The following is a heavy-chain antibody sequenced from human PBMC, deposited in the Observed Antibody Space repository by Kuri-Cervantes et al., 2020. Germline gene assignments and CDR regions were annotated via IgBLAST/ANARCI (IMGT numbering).Heavy chain of an antibody. Sequence: GGSLRLSCAASGFIFSIYAMSWVRQAPGKGLEWVSAISGSGGSTYYADSVKGRFTISRDNSKNTLYLQMNSLRAEDTAVYYCAKDPWLMGFGEDLDCWGQGTLVTVSS. D-gene: IGHD3-10*01. CDR3: AKDPWLMGFGEDLDC. J-gene: IGHJ4*02. CDR1: GFIFSIYA. CDR2: ISGSGGST. V-gene: IGHV3-23*01.